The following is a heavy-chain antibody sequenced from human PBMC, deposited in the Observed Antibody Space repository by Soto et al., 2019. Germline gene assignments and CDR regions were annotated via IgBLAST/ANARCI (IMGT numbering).Heavy chain of an antibody. V-gene: IGHV1-18*01. J-gene: IGHJ4*02. CDR1: GYTFTSYG. CDR2: INTYNGNI. Sequence: QVQLVQSGAEVKKPGASVRVSCEVSGYTFTSYGISWVRQAPGQGLEWMGWINTYNGNINYAQSLQGRVTMTTDTSTGTDYMELSSMRSDDTALYYCARERGGYKHFDYWGQGTLVTVSS. D-gene: IGHD1-26*01. CDR3: ARERGGYKHFDY.